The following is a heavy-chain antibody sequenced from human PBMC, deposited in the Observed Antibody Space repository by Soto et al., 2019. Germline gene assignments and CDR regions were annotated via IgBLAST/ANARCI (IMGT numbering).Heavy chain of an antibody. V-gene: IGHV5-51*01. D-gene: IGHD3-3*01. CDR2: IYPSDSDT. CDR3: ARGGVSTRTFDY. J-gene: IGHJ4*02. Sequence: GESLKISCKGSGYNFAGYWIAWVRQMPGKGLELMGIIYPSDSDTRYRPSFQGQVTISADKSISSAYLQWSSPRASDTAMYYCARGGVSTRTFDYWGQGTPVTVSS. CDR1: GYNFAGYW.